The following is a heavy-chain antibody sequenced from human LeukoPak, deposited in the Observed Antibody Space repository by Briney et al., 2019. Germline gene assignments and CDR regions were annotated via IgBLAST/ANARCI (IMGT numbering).Heavy chain of an antibody. J-gene: IGHJ4*02. CDR3: AIQAMIGIRDDY. Sequence: GGSLRLSCTASGFIFSDRYMTWARQAPGRGLEWVSLIYHSGTTYYADSVKGRFTISRDTSKNTLYLEMNSLRVEDTAIYYCAIQAMIGIRDDYWGQGIMVTVSS. D-gene: IGHD3-3*02. V-gene: IGHV3-66*04. CDR1: GFIFSDRY. CDR2: IYHSGTT.